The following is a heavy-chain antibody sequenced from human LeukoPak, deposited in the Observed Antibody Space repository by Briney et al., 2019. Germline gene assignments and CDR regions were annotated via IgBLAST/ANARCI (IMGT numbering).Heavy chain of an antibody. J-gene: IGHJ6*03. V-gene: IGHV1-18*01. Sequence: VASVKVSCKASGYTFTSYGISWVRQAPGQGLEWMGWISAYNGNTNYAQKLQGRVTMTTDTSTSTAYMELRSLRPDDTAVYYCARYNWNRGADYYYYMDVWGKGTTVTVSS. CDR2: ISAYNGNT. CDR3: ARYNWNRGADYYYYMDV. D-gene: IGHD1-20*01. CDR1: GYTFTSYG.